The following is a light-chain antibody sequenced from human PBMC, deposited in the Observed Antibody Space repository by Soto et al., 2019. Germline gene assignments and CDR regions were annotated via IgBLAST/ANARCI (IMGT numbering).Light chain of an antibody. CDR1: QSVSSSS. Sequence: EIVLTQSPGTLSLSPGERATLSCRASQSVSSSSLAWYQQKPGQAPRLLIYDASARATGVPDRFSGSGSGTDFTLTISSLEPEDFAVYYCQQRSNWSITFGQGTRLEI. CDR3: QQRSNWSIT. J-gene: IGKJ5*01. V-gene: IGKV3D-20*02. CDR2: DAS.